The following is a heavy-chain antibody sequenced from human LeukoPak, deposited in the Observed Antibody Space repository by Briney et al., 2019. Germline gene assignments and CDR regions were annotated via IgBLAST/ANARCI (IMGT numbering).Heavy chain of an antibody. J-gene: IGHJ4*02. V-gene: IGHV5-51*01. CDR2: IYPGDSDT. D-gene: IGHD6-13*01. Sequence: GESLKISCQGSGYRFTSYWIAWVRQMPGKGLEWMGIIYPGDSDTSYSPSFQGQVTISVDKSISTAYLQWSSLKASDTAMYYCARRWAAAGTLDYWGQGTLVTVSS. CDR3: ARRWAAAGTLDY. CDR1: GYRFTSYW.